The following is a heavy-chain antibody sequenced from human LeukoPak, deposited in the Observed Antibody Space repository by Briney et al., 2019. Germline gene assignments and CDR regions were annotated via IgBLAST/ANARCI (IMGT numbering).Heavy chain of an antibody. J-gene: IGHJ5*02. D-gene: IGHD3-10*01. CDR3: ARLRYYGSGSYPMTGNWFAP. CDR1: GGSISSYY. Sequence: SETLSLTCTVSGGSISSYYWNWIRQPPGKGPEWIGRIYGSGTITYNPSLESRVTMSVDTSKNQFSLKLSSVTAADTSVYYCARLRYYGSGSYPMTGNWFAPWGQGTLVTVSS. CDR2: IYGSGTI. V-gene: IGHV4-59*08.